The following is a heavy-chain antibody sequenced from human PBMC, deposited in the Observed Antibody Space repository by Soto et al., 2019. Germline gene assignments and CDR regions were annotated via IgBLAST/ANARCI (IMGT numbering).Heavy chain of an antibody. CDR3: ASGVLPISSTSWFDP. CDR1: GFPFSTSN. J-gene: IGHJ5*02. D-gene: IGHD2-2*01. V-gene: IGHV3-21*06. Sequence: EVQLVESGGGLVNAAGSLIFSCVVSGFPFSTSNMNCVRQAPGKVLEWVSLISRSSTYIYYADSLKGRFTISRDDAENSLFLQMNSLRAEDTAVYYCASGVLPISSTSWFDPWGQGTLVTVSS. CDR2: ISRSSTYI.